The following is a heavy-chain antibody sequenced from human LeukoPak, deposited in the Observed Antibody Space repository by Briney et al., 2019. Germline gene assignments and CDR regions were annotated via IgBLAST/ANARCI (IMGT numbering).Heavy chain of an antibody. V-gene: IGHV3-74*01. D-gene: IGHD6-19*01. CDR2: INSDGSST. CDR3: ARPPVGIAVAPGDY. J-gene: IGHJ4*02. Sequence: GGSLRLSCAASGFTFSSYWMHWVRQAPGKGLVWVSRINSDGSSTSYADSVKGRFTISRDNAKNTLYLQMNSLRAEDTAVYYRARPPVGIAVAPGDYWGQGTLVTVSS. CDR1: GFTFSSYW.